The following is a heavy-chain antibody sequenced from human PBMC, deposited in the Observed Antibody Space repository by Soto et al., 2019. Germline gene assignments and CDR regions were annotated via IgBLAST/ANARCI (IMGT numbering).Heavy chain of an antibody. CDR3: ARGLTPDYFDS. Sequence: QVQLVQSGAEVKKPGASVKVSCKASGYTFTSYGISWVRQAPGQGLEWMGWTNTSNDKTNYAQKLQGRVTMTTDTSTTTAYMELRSLRSDDTAVYYCARGLTPDYFDSWGQGTLVTVSS. CDR1: GYTFTSYG. V-gene: IGHV1-18*01. CDR2: TNTSNDKT. J-gene: IGHJ4*02. D-gene: IGHD4-17*01.